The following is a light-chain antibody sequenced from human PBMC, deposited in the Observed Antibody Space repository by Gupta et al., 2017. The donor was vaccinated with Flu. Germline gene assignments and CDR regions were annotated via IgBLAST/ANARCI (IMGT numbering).Light chain of an antibody. V-gene: IGLV3-25*03. Sequence: SYALTQPPSVPVSPGQTARITCSGDALPKQYAYWYQQKSGQAPDLVIYNDTERPSGIPERFSGSSSGTTVTLTINGVQAEDEADYYCQSADSSGAYDVFGTGTKVNVL. CDR2: NDT. J-gene: IGLJ1*01. CDR1: ALPKQY. CDR3: QSADSSGAYDV.